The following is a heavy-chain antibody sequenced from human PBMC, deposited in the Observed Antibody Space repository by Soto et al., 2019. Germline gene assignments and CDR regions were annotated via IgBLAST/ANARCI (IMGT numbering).Heavy chain of an antibody. CDR1: GFTFSSYA. Sequence: GGSLRLSCAASGFTFSSYAMSWVRQAPGKGLEWVSGISASGGRTYYADSVKGRFTISRDNSKNTMYLQMNSLRVEDTAVYKCAKDWDLLRAFDLWGQGTMVTVSS. CDR3: AKDWDLLRAFDL. J-gene: IGHJ3*01. CDR2: ISASGGRT. V-gene: IGHV3-23*01. D-gene: IGHD1-26*01.